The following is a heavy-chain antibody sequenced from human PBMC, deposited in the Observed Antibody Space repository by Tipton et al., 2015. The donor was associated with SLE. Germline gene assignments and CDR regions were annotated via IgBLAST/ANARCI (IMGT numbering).Heavy chain of an antibody. J-gene: IGHJ4*02. V-gene: IGHV1-18*04. CDR3: ARVRVDTAMAVFDS. CDR2: ISTYNGNT. D-gene: IGHD5-18*01. Sequence: QSGAEVKKPGASMKVSCKASGFTFTDYYLHWVRQAPGQGLEWMGWISTYNGNTNYAQKLQGRVTMTSDTSTSTAYMELRSLRSDDTAIYYCARVRVDTAMAVFDSWGQGTLVTVSS. CDR1: GFTFTDYY.